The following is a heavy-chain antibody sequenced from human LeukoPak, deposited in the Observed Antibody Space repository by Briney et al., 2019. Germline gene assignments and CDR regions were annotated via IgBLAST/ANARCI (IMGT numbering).Heavy chain of an antibody. J-gene: IGHJ4*02. V-gene: IGHV4-34*01. CDR1: GGSFSGYY. CDR3: ARALTGCGGDCHHGY. D-gene: IGHD2-21*02. Sequence: PSETLSLTCAVYGGSFSGYYWSWIRQPPGKGLEWIGEINHSGSTNYNPSLKSRVTISVDTSKNQFSLKLSSVTAADTAVYYCARALTGCGGDCHHGYWGQGTLVTVSS. CDR2: INHSGST.